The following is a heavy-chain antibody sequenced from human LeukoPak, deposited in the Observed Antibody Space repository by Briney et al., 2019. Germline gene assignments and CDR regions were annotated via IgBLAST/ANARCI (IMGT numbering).Heavy chain of an antibody. Sequence: GGSLRLSCAASGFTVSSKYMSWVRQAPGKGLEWVSVIYSGGSTYYADSVKGRFTISRDNSKNALYLQMNSLRAEDTAVYYCARGCSSTSCYGFDYWGQGTLVTVSS. J-gene: IGHJ4*02. D-gene: IGHD2-2*01. CDR1: GFTVSSKY. CDR2: IYSGGST. CDR3: ARGCSSTSCYGFDY. V-gene: IGHV3-53*01.